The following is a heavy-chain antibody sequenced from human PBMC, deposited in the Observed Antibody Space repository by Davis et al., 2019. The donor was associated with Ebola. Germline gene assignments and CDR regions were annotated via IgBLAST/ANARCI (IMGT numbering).Heavy chain of an antibody. CDR2: INPNSGGT. CDR1: GYTFTGYY. D-gene: IGHD2-21*02. V-gene: IGHV1-2*04. Sequence: AASVKVSCKASGYTFTGYYMHWVRQAPGQGLEWMGWINPNSGGTNYAQKFQGWVTMTRDTSISTAYMELSSLTIDDTAVYYCVRGYSPKCRGGDCVNDFWGQGTLVTVST. J-gene: IGHJ4*02. CDR3: VRGYSPKCRGGDCVNDF.